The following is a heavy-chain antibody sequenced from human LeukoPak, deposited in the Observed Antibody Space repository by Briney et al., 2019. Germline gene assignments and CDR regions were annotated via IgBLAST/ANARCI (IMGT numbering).Heavy chain of an antibody. D-gene: IGHD6-13*01. CDR3: TGHVSAAAGGQ. CDR1: GGSARDNY. Sequence: SSETLSLTCAVYGGSARDNYWSWIRQPPGKGLEWIGEIHHSGSTKYNPSLKSRVTMSLDTSKNQFSLKLNSVTAADTAVYYCTGHVSAAAGGQWGQGTLVTVSS. J-gene: IGHJ4*02. V-gene: IGHV4-34*01. CDR2: IHHSGST.